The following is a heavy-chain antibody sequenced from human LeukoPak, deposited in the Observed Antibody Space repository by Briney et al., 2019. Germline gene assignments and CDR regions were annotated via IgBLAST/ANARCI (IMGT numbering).Heavy chain of an antibody. CDR3: AKAPGFTVVTSFGW. D-gene: IGHD2-21*02. V-gene: IGHV3-23*01. CDR2: ISGSGDGT. CDR1: GFTFRSYA. J-gene: IGHJ4*02. Sequence: PGGSLRLSCKASGFTFRSYAMNWVRQAPGKGLEWVSVISGSGDGTHYADSVKGRFTISRDNSKNTLYLQMNSLRVEDTAVYSCAKAPGFTVVTSFGWWGQGTLVTVSS.